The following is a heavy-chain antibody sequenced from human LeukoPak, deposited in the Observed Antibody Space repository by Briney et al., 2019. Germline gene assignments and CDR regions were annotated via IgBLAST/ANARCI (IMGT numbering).Heavy chain of an antibody. D-gene: IGHD5-18*01. J-gene: IGHJ4*02. Sequence: SETLSLTCAVYGGSFSGYYWSWIRQPPGKGLEWIGEINHSGSTNYNPSLKSRVTISVDTSKNQFSLKLSSVTAADTAVYYCARGKGDTAMAVFDYWGQGTLVTVSS. CDR1: GGSFSGYY. CDR3: ARGKGDTAMAVFDY. CDR2: INHSGST. V-gene: IGHV4-34*01.